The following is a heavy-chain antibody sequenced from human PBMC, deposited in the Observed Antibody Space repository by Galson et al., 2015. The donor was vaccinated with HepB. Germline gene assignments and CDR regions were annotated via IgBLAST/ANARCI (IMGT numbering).Heavy chain of an antibody. Sequence: SLRLSCAASGFTFSNAWMSWVRQAPGKGLEWVGRIKSKTDGGTTDYAAPVKGRFTISRDDSKNTLYLQMNSLKTEDTAVYYCTTDPHIVVVPAANLVRGYWGQGTLVTVSS. V-gene: IGHV3-15*01. J-gene: IGHJ4*02. D-gene: IGHD2-2*01. CDR3: TTDPHIVVVPAANLVRGY. CDR2: IKSKTDGGTT. CDR1: GFTFSNAW.